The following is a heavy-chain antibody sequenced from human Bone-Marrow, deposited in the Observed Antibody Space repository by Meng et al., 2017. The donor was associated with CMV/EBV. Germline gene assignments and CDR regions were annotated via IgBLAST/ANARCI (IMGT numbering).Heavy chain of an antibody. V-gene: IGHV3-21*01. CDR2: ISSSSSYI. CDR3: ARESFLELPAFDI. CDR1: GFTFSSYS. D-gene: IGHD1-7*01. J-gene: IGHJ3*02. Sequence: GESLKISCAASGFTFSSYSMNWVRQAPGKGLEWVSSISSSSSYIYYADSVKGRFTISRDNAKNSLYLQMNSLRAEDTAVYYCARESFLELPAFDIWGQGTMVTVSS.